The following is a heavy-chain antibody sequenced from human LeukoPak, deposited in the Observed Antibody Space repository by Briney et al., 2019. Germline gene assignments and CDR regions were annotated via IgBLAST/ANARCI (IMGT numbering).Heavy chain of an antibody. V-gene: IGHV4-59*01. D-gene: IGHD2-2*01. Sequence: SETLSLTCAVYGGSFSGYYWSWVRQPPGKGLGGFGYIYYSGSTNYNPSLKSRVTISVDTSKNQFSLKLSSVTAADTAVYYCARRTAMLYYYYMDVWGKGTTVTISS. CDR3: ARRTAMLYYYYMDV. CDR1: GGSFSGYY. J-gene: IGHJ6*03. CDR2: IYYSGST.